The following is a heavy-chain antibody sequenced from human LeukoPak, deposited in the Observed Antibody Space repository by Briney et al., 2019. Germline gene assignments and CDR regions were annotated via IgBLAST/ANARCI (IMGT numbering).Heavy chain of an antibody. CDR3: ARVTFTMVRGVIGENYYYYYMDV. CDR2: IYTSGST. J-gene: IGHJ6*03. CDR1: GGSISSYY. Sequence: PSETLSLTCTVSGGSISSYYWSWIRQPAGKGLEWIGRIYTSGSTNYNPSLKSRVTMSVDTSKNQFSLKLSSVTAADTAVYYCARVTFTMVRGVIGENYYYYYMDVWGKGTTVTVSS. V-gene: IGHV4-4*07. D-gene: IGHD3-10*01.